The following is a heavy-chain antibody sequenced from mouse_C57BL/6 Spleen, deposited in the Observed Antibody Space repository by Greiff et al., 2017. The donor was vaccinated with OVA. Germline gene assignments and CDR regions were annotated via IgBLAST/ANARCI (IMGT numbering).Heavy chain of an antibody. J-gene: IGHJ1*03. CDR3: ARFNHWYFDV. V-gene: IGHV1-52*01. CDR1: GYTFTSYW. CDR2: IDPSDSET. Sequence: VKLQQPGAELVRPGSSVKLSCKASGYTFTSYWMHWVKQRPIQGLEWIGNIDPSDSETHYNQKFKDKATLTVDKSSSTAYMQLSSLTSEDSAVYYCARFNHWYFDVWGTGTTVTVSS.